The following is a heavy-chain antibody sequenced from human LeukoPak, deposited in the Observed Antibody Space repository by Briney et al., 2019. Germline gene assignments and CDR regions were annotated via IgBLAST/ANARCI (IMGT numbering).Heavy chain of an antibody. Sequence: SETLSLTCTVSGGSISSSSYYWGWIRQPPGKGLEWIGSIYYSGSTYYNPSLKSRVTISVDTSKNQFSLKLSSVTAADTAVYYCARQTGYSYDIDYWGQGTLVTVSS. CDR2: IYYSGST. D-gene: IGHD5-18*01. CDR3: ARQTGYSYDIDY. V-gene: IGHV4-39*01. J-gene: IGHJ4*02. CDR1: GGSISSSSYY.